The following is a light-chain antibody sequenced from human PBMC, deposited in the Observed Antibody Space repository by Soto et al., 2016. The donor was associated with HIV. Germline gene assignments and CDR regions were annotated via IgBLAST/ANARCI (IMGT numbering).Light chain of an antibody. CDR2: KDT. Sequence: SYELTQPSSVSVSPGQTVKITCSGDVLAKNFARWFQQKPGQAPILVIYKDTYRPSGIPERFSGSNSGTTVTLIITGAHVDDEADYYCYSAADNNVVFGGGTKLTV. CDR1: VLAKNF. CDR3: YSAADNNVV. V-gene: IGLV3-27*01. J-gene: IGLJ2*01.